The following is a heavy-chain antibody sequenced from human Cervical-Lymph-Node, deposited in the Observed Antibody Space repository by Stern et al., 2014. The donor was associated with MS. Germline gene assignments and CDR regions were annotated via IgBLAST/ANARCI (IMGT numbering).Heavy chain of an antibody. CDR2: VSTYNGNT. CDR1: GYTFTSYG. CDR3: AREGEYGDYAFDI. V-gene: IGHV1-18*01. Sequence: VQLVESGAEVKKPGASVKVSCTASGYTFTSYGVSWVRQAPGQGLEWMGWVSTYNGNTNYAPEPQGRLTMTTATSTSTAHMELRSLRSDDTAVYYCAREGEYGDYAFDIWGQGTMVTVSS. D-gene: IGHD4-17*01. J-gene: IGHJ3*02.